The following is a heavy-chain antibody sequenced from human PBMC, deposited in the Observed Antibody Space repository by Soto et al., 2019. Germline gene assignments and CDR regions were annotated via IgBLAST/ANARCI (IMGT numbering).Heavy chain of an antibody. V-gene: IGHV4-30-2*01. CDR3: ARELLFYDSDGFSWDDAFDI. D-gene: IGHD3-22*01. Sequence: SETLSLTCAVSGGSLSSSAYSWSWIRQPPGKGLDWIGFIYQSGSTYYNPSLKSRVTMSLDRPKNQFSLKLSSVTDADTAVYYCARELLFYDSDGFSWDDAFDIWGQGTMVTVSS. CDR2: IYQSGST. CDR1: GGSLSSSAYS. J-gene: IGHJ3*02.